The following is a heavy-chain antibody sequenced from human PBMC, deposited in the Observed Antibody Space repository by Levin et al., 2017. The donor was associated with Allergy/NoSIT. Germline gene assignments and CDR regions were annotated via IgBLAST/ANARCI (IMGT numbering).Heavy chain of an antibody. CDR3: AKEAGILGEYYFDY. Sequence: GGSLRLSCAASGFTFDDYAMHWVRQAPGKGLEWVSRISWNSGIIDYADSMKGRFSISRDNAKNSLYLQMNSLRAEDTALYYCAKEAGILGEYYFDYWGQGTLVTVSS. CDR1: GFTFDDYA. CDR2: ISWNSGII. J-gene: IGHJ4*02. D-gene: IGHD3-16*01. V-gene: IGHV3-9*01.